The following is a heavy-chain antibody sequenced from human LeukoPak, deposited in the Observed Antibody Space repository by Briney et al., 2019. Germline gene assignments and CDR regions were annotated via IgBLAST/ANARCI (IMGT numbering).Heavy chain of an antibody. CDR1: GFTFSRYW. CDR3: ASLGGYISGDDIIDI. CDR2: IREKANRHTT. V-gene: IGHV3-72*01. J-gene: IGHJ3*02. D-gene: IGHD5-18*01. Sequence: PGGSLRLSCAASGFTFSRYWMSWVRQAPGKGLEWVGRIREKANRHTTEYAASVKGRFSISRDDSKNSLFLQMNSLKTEDTAVYYCASLGGYISGDDIIDIWGQGTMVTVSS.